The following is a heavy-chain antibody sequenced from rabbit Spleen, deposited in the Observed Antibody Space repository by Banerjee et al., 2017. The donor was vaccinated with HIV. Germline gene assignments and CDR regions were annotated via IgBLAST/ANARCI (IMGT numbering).Heavy chain of an antibody. Sequence: QEQLVESGGDLVKPGASLTLTCIASGVSFSDSSYMCWVRQAPGKGLEWIACIDTGSSGFTYFATWAKGRFTCSKTSSTTVTLQMTRLTAADTATYFCARDTSSSFSSYGMDLWGPGTLVTVS. CDR3: ARDTSSSFSSYGMDL. J-gene: IGHJ6*01. CDR2: IDTGSSGFT. V-gene: IGHV1S45*01. D-gene: IGHD1-1*01. CDR1: GVSFSDSSY.